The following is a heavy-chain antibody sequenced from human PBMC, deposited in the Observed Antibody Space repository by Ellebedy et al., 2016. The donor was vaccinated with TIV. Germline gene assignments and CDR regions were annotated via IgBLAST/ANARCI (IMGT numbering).Heavy chain of an antibody. CDR1: GGTSGSDA. J-gene: IGHJ5*02. CDR2: ILPIFDSA. Sequence: AASVKVSCKASGGTSGSDAITWVRQAPGQGLEWMGGILPIFDSATYAQQFQGRVTITADKSTNTAYMELRGLSFEDTAVYYCAREYSLHNWFDPWGQGTLVTVSS. V-gene: IGHV1-69*06. D-gene: IGHD4-11*01. CDR3: AREYSLHNWFDP.